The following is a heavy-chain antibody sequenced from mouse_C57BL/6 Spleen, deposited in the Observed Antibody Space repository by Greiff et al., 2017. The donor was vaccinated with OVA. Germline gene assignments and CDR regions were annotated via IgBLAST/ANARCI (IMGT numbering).Heavy chain of an antibody. CDR1: GFTFSDYG. J-gene: IGHJ1*03. CDR2: ISSGSSTI. V-gene: IGHV5-17*01. D-gene: IGHD1-1*01. CDR3: ARCITTVVAPVFDV. Sequence: EVQLVESGGGLVKPGGSLKLSCAASGFTFSDYGMHWVRQAPEKGLEWVAYISSGSSTIYYADTVKGRFTISRDNAKNTLFLQMTSLRSEDTAMYYGARCITTVVAPVFDVWGTGTTVTVSS.